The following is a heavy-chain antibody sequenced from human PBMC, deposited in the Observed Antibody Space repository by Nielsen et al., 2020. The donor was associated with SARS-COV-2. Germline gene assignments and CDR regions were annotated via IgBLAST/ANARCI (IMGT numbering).Heavy chain of an antibody. Sequence: ASVKVSCKASGYTATDYFVHWVRQAPGQGLEWMGRISPNRGATNYAQTFQGRVIMTRDTSTATAYIELSRLTSDDTAVYYCAPEVNQGGMDVWGQGTTVIVSS. CDR3: APEVNQGGMDV. D-gene: IGHD1-14*01. CDR2: ISPNRGAT. J-gene: IGHJ6*02. V-gene: IGHV1-2*06. CDR1: GYTATDYF.